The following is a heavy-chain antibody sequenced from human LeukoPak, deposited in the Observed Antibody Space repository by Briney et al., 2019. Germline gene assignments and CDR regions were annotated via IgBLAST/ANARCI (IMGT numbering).Heavy chain of an antibody. V-gene: IGHV3-64*01. CDR2: ISSNGGST. D-gene: IGHD3-16*01. CDR1: GFTFSSYA. J-gene: IGHJ3*02. CDR3: ARVGAGDLGDAFDI. Sequence: GESLRLSCAASGFTFSSYAMHWVRQAPGKGLEYVSAISSNGGSTYYANSVKGRFTISRDNSKNTLYLQMGSLRAEDMAVYYCARVGAGDLGDAFDIWGQGTMVTVSS.